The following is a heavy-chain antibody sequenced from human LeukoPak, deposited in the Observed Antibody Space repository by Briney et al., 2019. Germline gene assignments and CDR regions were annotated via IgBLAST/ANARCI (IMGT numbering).Heavy chain of an antibody. Sequence: ASVTVSCKASGYTFTGYYIHWVRQAPGQGLEWMGWINPNSGDTHYAQKFQGRVTMTRDTSISTAYMELSRLRSDDTAVYYCASATYYYDSSGYFWGQGTLVTVSS. V-gene: IGHV1-2*02. CDR2: INPNSGDT. CDR1: GYTFTGYY. D-gene: IGHD3-22*01. CDR3: ASATYYYDSSGYF. J-gene: IGHJ4*02.